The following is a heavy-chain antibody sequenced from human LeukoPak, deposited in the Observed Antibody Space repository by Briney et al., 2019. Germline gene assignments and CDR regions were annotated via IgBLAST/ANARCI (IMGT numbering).Heavy chain of an antibody. Sequence: GGSLRLSCAASGFTFDDYTMHWVRQAPGKGLEWVSLISWDGGSTYYADSVKGRFIISRDNSKNSLYLQMNSLRTEDTALYYCAKAVYSYGAPHFDYWGQGTLVTVSS. V-gene: IGHV3-43*01. D-gene: IGHD5-18*01. CDR3: AKAVYSYGAPHFDY. CDR2: ISWDGGST. CDR1: GFTFDDYT. J-gene: IGHJ4*02.